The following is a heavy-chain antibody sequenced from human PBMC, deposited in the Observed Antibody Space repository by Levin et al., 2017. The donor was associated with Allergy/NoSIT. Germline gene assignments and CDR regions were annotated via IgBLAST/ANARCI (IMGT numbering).Heavy chain of an antibody. CDR2: IYIAGRT. J-gene: IGHJ5*02. CDR1: GDSISSGSFY. CDR3: ARAPVIPAAMFDP. Sequence: SETLSLTCTVSGDSISSGSFYWTWIRQPAGRGLEWIGHIYIAGRTTYNPSLKSRVTISLDTSKNQFSLRLTSVTAADTAVYYCARAPVIPAAMFDPWGQGTRVTVSS. D-gene: IGHD2-2*01. V-gene: IGHV4-61*09.